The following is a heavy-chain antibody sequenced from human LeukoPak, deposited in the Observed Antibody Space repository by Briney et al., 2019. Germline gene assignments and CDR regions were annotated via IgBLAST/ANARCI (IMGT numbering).Heavy chain of an antibody. D-gene: IGHD6-25*01. Sequence: GGSLRLSCAASGFTFSTYAVSWVRQAPGKGLEWVSATSGSGDTTYYADSVKGRFTIPRDNSKNTLYLQIKSLRAGDTAVYYCAKGGSPLGPPFDYWGQGTLVTVSS. CDR2: TSGSGDTT. CDR1: GFTFSTYA. V-gene: IGHV3-23*01. CDR3: AKGGSPLGPPFDY. J-gene: IGHJ4*02.